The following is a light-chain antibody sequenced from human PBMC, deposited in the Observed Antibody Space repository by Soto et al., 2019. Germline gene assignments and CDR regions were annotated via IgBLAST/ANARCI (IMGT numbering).Light chain of an antibody. J-gene: IGKJ5*01. CDR1: QSVSSY. V-gene: IGKV3-11*01. CDR3: QQRSNWPIT. CDR2: DAF. Sequence: EIVMTQSPATLSLSPEERATLSCRASQSVSSYLAWYQQKPGQAPRLLIYDAFNRATGIPARISGSGSGTDFTLTISSLEPEDFAVYYCQQRSNWPITFGQGTRLEIK.